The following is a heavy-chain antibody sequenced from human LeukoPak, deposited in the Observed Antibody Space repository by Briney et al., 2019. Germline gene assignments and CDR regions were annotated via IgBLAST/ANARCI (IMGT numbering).Heavy chain of an antibody. Sequence: GGSLRLSCAASGFTFISYWMSWVRQAPGKGLEWVANINQDGSEKYYVDSVKGRFTISRDNAKNSLYLQMNSLRAEDTAVYYCVRSRYCSSTSCYANYIDYWGQGTLVTVSS. CDR3: VRSRYCSSTSCYANYIDY. V-gene: IGHV3-7*01. CDR1: GFTFISYW. CDR2: INQDGSEK. D-gene: IGHD2-2*01. J-gene: IGHJ4*02.